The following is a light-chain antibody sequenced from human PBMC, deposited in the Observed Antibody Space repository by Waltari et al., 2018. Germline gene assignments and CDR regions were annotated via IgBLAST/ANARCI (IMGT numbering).Light chain of an antibody. V-gene: IGLV1-40*01. J-gene: IGLJ3*02. CDR2: DNR. Sequence: QSVLTQPPSVSGATGQRVTISCTGSRPNIGAGYDGHWYQQLPGTAPKLPIYDNRSRPSGVPDRFSGSKSGTSASLAISVLQAEDEADYYCQSYDSSLSGVVFGGGTKLTVL. CDR3: QSYDSSLSGVV. CDR1: RPNIGAGYD.